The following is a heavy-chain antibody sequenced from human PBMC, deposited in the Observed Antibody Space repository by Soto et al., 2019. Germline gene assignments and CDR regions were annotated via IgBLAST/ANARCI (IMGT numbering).Heavy chain of an antibody. CDR3: ARGAGSGVIGVGYYYYGMDV. J-gene: IGHJ6*02. D-gene: IGHD3-16*02. Sequence: GASVTVSCKASGGTFSSYAISWVRQAPGQGLEWMGGIIPIFGTANYAQKFQGRVTITADESTSTAYMELSSLRSEDTAVYYCARGAGSGVIGVGYYYYGMDVWGQGTTVTAP. CDR1: GGTFSSYA. V-gene: IGHV1-69*13. CDR2: IIPIFGTA.